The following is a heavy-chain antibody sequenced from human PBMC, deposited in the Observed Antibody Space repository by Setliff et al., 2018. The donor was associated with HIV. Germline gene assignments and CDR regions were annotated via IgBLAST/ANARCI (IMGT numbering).Heavy chain of an antibody. CDR2: INHSGPT. V-gene: IGHV4-34*01. D-gene: IGHD5-12*01. CDR3: ARHVSPEYSDYAHWYFDL. Sequence: KPAETLSLTCGVYCGSFTNFYWSWIRQPPGKGLECIGEINHSGPTYHNPSLKSRLASFIDTSKNHFSLYLNSVTAADTAVYYCARHVSPEYSDYAHWYFDLWGRGTLVTVSS. CDR1: CGSFTNFY. J-gene: IGHJ2*01.